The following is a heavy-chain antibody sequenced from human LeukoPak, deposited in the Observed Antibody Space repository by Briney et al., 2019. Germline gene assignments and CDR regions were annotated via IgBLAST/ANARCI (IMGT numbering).Heavy chain of an antibody. Sequence: GGSLRLSCAASGFTFSDFYMSWIRQAPGKGLEWVSYISSSGSTIYYADSVKGRFTISRDDAKNSLYLQMNSLRAEDTAVYYCARGVLEWLSPFDYWGQGTLVTVSS. CDR1: GFTFSDFY. V-gene: IGHV3-11*04. J-gene: IGHJ4*02. D-gene: IGHD3-3*01. CDR3: ARGVLEWLSPFDY. CDR2: ISSSGSTI.